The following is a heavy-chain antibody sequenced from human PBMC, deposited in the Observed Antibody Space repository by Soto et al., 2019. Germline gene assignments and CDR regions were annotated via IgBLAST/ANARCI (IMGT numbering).Heavy chain of an antibody. CDR3: ATSKTGDAFDI. D-gene: IGHD7-27*01. J-gene: IGHJ3*02. CDR2: ICSGGST. CDR1: GFTVSSNY. V-gene: IGHV3-53*04. Sequence: GGSLRLSCAASGFTVSSNYMSWVRQAPGKGLEWVSVICSGGSTYYADSVKGRFTISRHNSKNTLYLQMNSLRAEDTAVYYCATSKTGDAFDIWGQGTMVTVSS.